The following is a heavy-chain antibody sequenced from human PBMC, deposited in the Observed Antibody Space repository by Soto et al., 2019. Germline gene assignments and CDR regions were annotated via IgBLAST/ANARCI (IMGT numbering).Heavy chain of an antibody. CDR3: ARHYYESSGYQEPYYPGMEV. CDR1: VFSMISRGYY. CDR2: IFYSGTT. Sequence: PSETXSLTCTFSVFSMISRGYYVGWIRQSPGKVLEWIGTIFYSGTTYYNPSLESRITISQDTSNNQFSLKLTSVTAADTAVYYCARHYYESSGYQEPYYPGMEVWGKGNKVTVS. J-gene: IGHJ6*04. D-gene: IGHD3-22*01. V-gene: IGHV4-39*01.